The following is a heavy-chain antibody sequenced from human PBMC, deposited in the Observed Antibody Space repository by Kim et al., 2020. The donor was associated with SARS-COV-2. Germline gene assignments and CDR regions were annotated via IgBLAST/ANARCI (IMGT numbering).Heavy chain of an antibody. CDR2: ISGSGDTT. D-gene: IGHD2-15*01. J-gene: IGHJ4*02. CDR3: AKGGAAHSYTRLDS. Sequence: GGSLRLSCAASGFTFSSYSMTWVRQAPGKGLEWVSSISGSGDTTYHADSVKGRFSISRDNSINTLYLQMSSLRAEDTAVYHCAKGGAAHSYTRLDSWGQGTLVTVSS. V-gene: IGHV3-23*01. CDR1: GFTFSSYS.